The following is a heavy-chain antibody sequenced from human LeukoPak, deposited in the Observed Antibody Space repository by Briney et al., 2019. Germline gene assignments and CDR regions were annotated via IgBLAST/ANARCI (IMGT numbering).Heavy chain of an antibody. D-gene: IGHD3-10*01. J-gene: IGHJ4*02. V-gene: IGHV1-2*02. CDR3: ARAEGSSPMATHY. CDR1: GYTFTGYY. Sequence: ASVKVSCKASGYTFTGYYMHWVRQAPGPGLEWMGWINPNSGGTNYAQKFQGRVTMTRDTSISTAYMDLSGLTSDDTGVYYCARAEGSSPMATHYWGQGTLVTVSS. CDR2: INPNSGGT.